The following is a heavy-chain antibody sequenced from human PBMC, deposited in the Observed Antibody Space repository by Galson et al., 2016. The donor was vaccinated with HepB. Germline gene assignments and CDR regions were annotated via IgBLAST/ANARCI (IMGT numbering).Heavy chain of an antibody. CDR3: AREGYYYDNSFFRRENAFDI. V-gene: IGHV3-74*01. D-gene: IGHD3-22*01. J-gene: IGHJ3*02. CDR1: GFTFSRYW. Sequence: SLRLSCAASGFTFSRYWLHWVRQAPGKGLVWVSRINSDGNTTNYADSVQGRFTISRDNAKNTLYLQMNSLRAEDTAVYYCAREGYYYDNSFFRRENAFDIWGQGTMVTVSS. CDR2: INSDGNTT.